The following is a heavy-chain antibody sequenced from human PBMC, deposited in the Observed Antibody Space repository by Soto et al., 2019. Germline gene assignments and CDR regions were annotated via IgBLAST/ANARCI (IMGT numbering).Heavy chain of an antibody. D-gene: IGHD2-8*01. CDR3: AKDLRWYAIAEYYFDY. Sequence: GGSLRLSCAASGFTFSSYGMHWVRQAPGKGLEWVAVISYDGSNKYYADSVKGRFTISRDNSKNTLYLQMNSLRAEDTAVYYCAKDLRWYAIAEYYFDYWGQGTLVTVSS. CDR2: ISYDGSNK. V-gene: IGHV3-30*18. CDR1: GFTFSSYG. J-gene: IGHJ4*02.